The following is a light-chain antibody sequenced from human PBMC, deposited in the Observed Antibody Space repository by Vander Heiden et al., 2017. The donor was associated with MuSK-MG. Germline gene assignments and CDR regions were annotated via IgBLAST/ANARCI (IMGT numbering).Light chain of an antibody. J-gene: IGKJ2*02. Sequence: DIPMTQSPSPLSASVGDRVTITCRASQSSSRWLDWYQQEPGKAPKLLISDASNLESGVPSRFSGSGSGTEFALTISSLQPDDFATYYCQQHDSYPCTFGQGTKLEI. CDR3: QQHDSYPCT. CDR2: DAS. CDR1: QSSSRW. V-gene: IGKV1-5*01.